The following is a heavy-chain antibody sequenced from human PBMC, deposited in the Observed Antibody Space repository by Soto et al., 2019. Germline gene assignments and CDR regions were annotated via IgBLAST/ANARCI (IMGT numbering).Heavy chain of an antibody. CDR1: GYIFTSYG. Sequence: QVELVQSGAEVKKPGASVKVSCKASGYIFTSYGISWVRQAPGEGREWRGWISNYNGITNYAQKVQGRVTLTTDRSTSTADMELRILRSDDTSVYYCAASMCGSGTYVSWGQGTLVTVSS. D-gene: IGHD3-10*01. CDR3: AASMCGSGTYVS. J-gene: IGHJ4*02. V-gene: IGHV1-18*01. CDR2: ISNYNGIT.